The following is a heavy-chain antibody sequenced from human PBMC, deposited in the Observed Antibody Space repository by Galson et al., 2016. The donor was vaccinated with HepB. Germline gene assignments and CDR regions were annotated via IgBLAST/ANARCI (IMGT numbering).Heavy chain of an antibody. CDR2: IDIGGTT. Sequence: SLRLSCAASGITVSSSYMIWVRQAPGKGLEWVSVIDIGGTTYYADSVQGRFTISRDNSKNTLDLQMNSLRGEDTAVYYCARDSTVDHRGGYWGQGTLVTVSS. V-gene: IGHV3-53*01. CDR1: GITVSSSY. J-gene: IGHJ4*02. D-gene: IGHD1-14*01. CDR3: ARDSTVDHRGGY.